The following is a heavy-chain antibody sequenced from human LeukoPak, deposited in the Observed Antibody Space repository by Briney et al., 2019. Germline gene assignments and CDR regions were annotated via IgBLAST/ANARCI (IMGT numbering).Heavy chain of an antibody. Sequence: ASVKVSCKASGYTFTGYYMHWVQQAAGQGLEWMGRINPNSGGTNYAQKFQGRVTMTRDTSISTAYMELSRMRSDDTAVYYCARDGDPENYYYYMDVWDKGTTVTVSS. CDR1: GYTFTGYY. CDR2: INPNSGGT. V-gene: IGHV1-2*06. CDR3: ARDGDPENYYYYMDV. J-gene: IGHJ6*03. D-gene: IGHD4-17*01.